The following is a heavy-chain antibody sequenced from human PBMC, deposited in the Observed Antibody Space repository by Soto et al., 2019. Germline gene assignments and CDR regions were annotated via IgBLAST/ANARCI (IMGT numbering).Heavy chain of an antibody. J-gene: IGHJ5*02. CDR3: ARGRIPSAIFDWFDP. D-gene: IGHD2-2*01. CDR1: GFTFDRYG. CDR2: IWSDGSTE. V-gene: IGHV3-33*01. Sequence: GGSLRLSCAESGFTFDRYGMHWVRQAPRKGLEWVAVIWSDGSTEYYADSVKGRFTISRDNSKNTMYLQMNSLRGEDTGVYYCARGRIPSAIFDWFDPWGQGTLVTVSS.